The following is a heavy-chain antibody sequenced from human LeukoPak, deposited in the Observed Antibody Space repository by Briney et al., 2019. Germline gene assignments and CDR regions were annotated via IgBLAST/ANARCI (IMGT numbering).Heavy chain of an antibody. Sequence: PGGSLRLSCAASGFTFSSYAMDWVRQAPGKGLEWVSVISGSGGTTNYADSVKGRFTISRDNSKNTLYLQMNSLRAEDTAVYYCAKAPTGYCSGGSCYSPFGFGGQGTLVTVSS. J-gene: IGHJ4*02. CDR2: ISGSGGTT. CDR1: GFTFSSYA. D-gene: IGHD2-15*01. V-gene: IGHV3-23*01. CDR3: AKAPTGYCSGGSCYSPFGF.